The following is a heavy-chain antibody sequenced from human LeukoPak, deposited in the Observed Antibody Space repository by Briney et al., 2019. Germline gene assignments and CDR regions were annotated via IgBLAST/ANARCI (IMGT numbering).Heavy chain of an antibody. D-gene: IGHD2/OR15-2a*01. J-gene: IGHJ6*03. CDR3: ARDKAFSGLSNRDMDV. CDR1: GGTFSSYA. Sequence: SVKASCKASGGTFSSYAISWVRQAPGQGLEWMGGIIPIFGTANYAQKFQGRVTITADESTSTAYMEQSSLGSEDTAVYYCARDKAFSGLSNRDMDVWGKGTTVTVSS. V-gene: IGHV1-69*13. CDR2: IIPIFGTA.